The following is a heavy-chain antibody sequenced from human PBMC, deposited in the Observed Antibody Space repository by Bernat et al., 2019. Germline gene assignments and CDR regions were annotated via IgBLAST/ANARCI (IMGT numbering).Heavy chain of an antibody. V-gene: IGHV4-59*01. J-gene: IGHJ2*01. CDR3: ASVISGNSAYWYLDL. CDR2: IYYSGST. D-gene: IGHD4-23*01. Sequence: QVQLQESGPGLVKPSETLSLTCTVSGGSISSYYWIWIRQPPGKGLEWIGYIYYSGSTNYNPSLKSRVTISVDTFKNQFALELTSVTAAATGEYYCASVISGNSAYWYLDLWGRGTLVTVSS. CDR1: GGSISSYY.